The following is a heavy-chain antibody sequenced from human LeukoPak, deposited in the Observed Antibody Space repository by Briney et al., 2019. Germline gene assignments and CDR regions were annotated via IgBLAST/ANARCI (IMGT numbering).Heavy chain of an antibody. Sequence: GGSLRLSCAASGFIFSNYAMSWVRQAPEKGLEWVSGTSGSGGSTYSADSVKGRFTISRDNSKNTLYLQMNSLRAEDTAVYYCAKAQTHYYYGMDVWGQGTTVTVSS. J-gene: IGHJ6*02. CDR1: GFIFSNYA. V-gene: IGHV3-23*01. CDR3: AKAQTHYYYGMDV. CDR2: TSGSGGST.